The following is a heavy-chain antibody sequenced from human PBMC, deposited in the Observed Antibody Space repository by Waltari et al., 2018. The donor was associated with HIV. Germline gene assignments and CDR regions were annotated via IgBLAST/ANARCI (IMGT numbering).Heavy chain of an antibody. CDR3: AGRSPARRLNWFDP. CDR1: GFTFSSYW. D-gene: IGHD2-8*01. CDR2: RKQDVSEK. J-gene: IGHJ5*02. V-gene: IGHV3-7*01. Sequence: EVQLVESGGGLVQPGGSLRLSCAASGFTFSSYWMSWVRQDAGEGLGWVSNRKQDVSEKYYGDSMKGRFTISRDNAKNSLYLQINSLRAEDTAVYYCAGRSPARRLNWFDPWGQGTLVIVSS.